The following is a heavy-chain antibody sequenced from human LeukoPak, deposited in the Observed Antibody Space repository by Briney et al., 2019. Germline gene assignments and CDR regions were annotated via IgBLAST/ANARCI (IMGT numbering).Heavy chain of an antibody. Sequence: GASVKVSCKASGGTFSSYAISWVRQAPGQGLEWMGGIIPIFGTANYAQKFQGRVTITTDESTSTAYMELSSQRSEDTAVYYCARDRRPYYYDSSGYYYHDAFDIWGQGTMVTVSS. V-gene: IGHV1-69*05. CDR1: GGTFSSYA. D-gene: IGHD3-22*01. CDR2: IIPIFGTA. J-gene: IGHJ3*02. CDR3: ARDRRPYYYDSSGYYYHDAFDI.